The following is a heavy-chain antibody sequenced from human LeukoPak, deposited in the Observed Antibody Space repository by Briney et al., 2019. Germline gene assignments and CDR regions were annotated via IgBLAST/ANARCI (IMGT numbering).Heavy chain of an antibody. J-gene: IGHJ4*02. CDR1: GFTFSSYA. Sequence: GGSLRLSCAASGFTFSSYAMHWVRQAPGKGLEWVAVISYDGSNKYYADSVKGRLTISRDNSKNTLYLQMNSLRAEDTAVYYCAKEYDSGGYGANFDYWGQGTLVTVSS. V-gene: IGHV3-30-3*01. D-gene: IGHD3-10*01. CDR2: ISYDGSNK. CDR3: AKEYDSGGYGANFDY.